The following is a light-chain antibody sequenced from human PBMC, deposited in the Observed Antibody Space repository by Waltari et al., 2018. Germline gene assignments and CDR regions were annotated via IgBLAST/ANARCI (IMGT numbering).Light chain of an antibody. CDR1: SSDVGRNNL. Sequence: QSALTQPASVSGSPGQSITISCTGTSSDVGRNNLVSWYQQHPGKAPKLMIYEVSKRPSGVSNRFSGSKSGNTASLTISGLQAEDEADYYCCSYAGSSTFVFGGGTKLTVL. CDR2: EVS. V-gene: IGLV2-23*02. J-gene: IGLJ2*01. CDR3: CSYAGSSTFV.